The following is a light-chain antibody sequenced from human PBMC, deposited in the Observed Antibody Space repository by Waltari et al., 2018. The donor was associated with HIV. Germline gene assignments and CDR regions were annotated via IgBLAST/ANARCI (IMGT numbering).Light chain of an antibody. Sequence: QSVLTQPPSVSAAPGQKVTFSCSGSTSNIGKNFVSWYQQLPEAAPKLIIYDKNKRPSGVPDRFSGSKSATSAPLAITGLQTGDEADYYCGTWDSSVSAGVFGGGTKLTVL. CDR1: TSNIGKNF. CDR3: GTWDSSVSAGV. V-gene: IGLV1-51*01. J-gene: IGLJ2*01. CDR2: DKN.